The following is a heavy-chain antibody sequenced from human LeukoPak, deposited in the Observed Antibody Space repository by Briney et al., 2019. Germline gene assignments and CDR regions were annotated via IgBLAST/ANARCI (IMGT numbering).Heavy chain of an antibody. Sequence: SETLSLTCTVSGGSISSYYWSWIRQPPGKGLEWIGYNYYSGSTNYNPSLKSRVTISVDTSKNQFSLKLSSVTAADTAVYYCARDLTYYDSSGYTYYYGMDVWGQGTTVTVSS. CDR2: NYYSGST. CDR3: ARDLTYYDSSGYTYYYGMDV. D-gene: IGHD3-22*01. V-gene: IGHV4-59*01. CDR1: GGSISSYY. J-gene: IGHJ6*02.